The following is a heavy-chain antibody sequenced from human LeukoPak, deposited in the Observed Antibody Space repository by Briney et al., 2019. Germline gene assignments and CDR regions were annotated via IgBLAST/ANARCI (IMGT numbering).Heavy chain of an antibody. Sequence: PGRSLRLSCAASGFTFSSYGMHWVRQAPGKGLDWVAVISYDGSNKYYADSVKGRFTISRDNSKNTLYLQMNSLRAEDTAVYYCAKLPVEMATIFAFDIWGQGTMVTVSS. CDR3: AKLPVEMATIFAFDI. D-gene: IGHD5-24*01. J-gene: IGHJ3*02. V-gene: IGHV3-30*18. CDR1: GFTFSSYG. CDR2: ISYDGSNK.